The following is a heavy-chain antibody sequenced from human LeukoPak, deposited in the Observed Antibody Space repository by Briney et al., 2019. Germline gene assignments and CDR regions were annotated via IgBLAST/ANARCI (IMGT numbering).Heavy chain of an antibody. CDR3: ARVPRRIAAPQYNWFDP. CDR1: GFTFSSYA. J-gene: IGHJ5*02. V-gene: IGHV3-30*04. CDR2: ISYDGSNK. Sequence: GGSLRLSCAASGFTFSSYAMHWVRQAPGKGLEWVAVISYDGSNKYYADSVKGRFTISRDNSKNTLYLQMNSLRAEDTAVYYCARVPRRIAAPQYNWFDPWGQGTLVTVSS. D-gene: IGHD6-13*01.